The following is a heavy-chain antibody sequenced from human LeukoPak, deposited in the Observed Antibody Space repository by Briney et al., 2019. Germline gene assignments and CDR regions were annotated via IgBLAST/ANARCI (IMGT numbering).Heavy chain of an antibody. D-gene: IGHD3-22*01. Sequence: PSETLSLTCTVSGGSISSYYWSWIRQPPGKGLEWIGNIYDSGSTNYNPSLKSRVTISVDASKNQCSLKLSSVTAADTAVYYCARQSISGSSLSYFDYWAREPWSTSPQ. CDR3: ARQSISGSSLSYFDY. J-gene: IGHJ4*02. CDR1: GGSISSYY. CDR2: IYDSGST. V-gene: IGHV4-59*01.